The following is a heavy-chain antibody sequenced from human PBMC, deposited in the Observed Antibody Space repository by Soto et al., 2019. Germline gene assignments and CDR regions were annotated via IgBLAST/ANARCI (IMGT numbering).Heavy chain of an antibody. Sequence: PGGSLRLSCAASGFTFSSYAMGWVRQAPGKGLEWVSAISGSGGSTYYADSVKGRFTISRDNSKNTLYLQMNSLRAEDTAVYYCAKDRPPEQGRESFDYWGQGTLVTVSS. J-gene: IGHJ4*02. CDR3: AKDRPPEQGRESFDY. CDR2: ISGSGGST. CDR1: GFTFSSYA. V-gene: IGHV3-23*01.